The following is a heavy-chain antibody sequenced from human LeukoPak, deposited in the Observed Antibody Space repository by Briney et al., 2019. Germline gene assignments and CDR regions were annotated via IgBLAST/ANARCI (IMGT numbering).Heavy chain of an antibody. V-gene: IGHV3-66*01. D-gene: IGHD4-17*01. J-gene: IGHJ4*02. Sequence: GGSLRLSCAASGVTVSSNYMSWVRQAPGMGLEWVSAIYGGGSTSYADSVKGRFTISRDNSKNTLYLQMNSPRAEDTAVYYCAKEIWPTVTIPGWTYFDYWGQGTLVTVSS. CDR3: AKEIWPTVTIPGWTYFDY. CDR1: GVTVSSNY. CDR2: IYGGGST.